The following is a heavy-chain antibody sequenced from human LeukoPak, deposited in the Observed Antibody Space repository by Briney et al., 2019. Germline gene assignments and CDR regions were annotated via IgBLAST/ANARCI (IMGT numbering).Heavy chain of an antibody. CDR2: INHSGST. CDR1: GASINTYD. J-gene: IGHJ4*02. V-gene: IGHV4-34*01. Sequence: PSETLSLTCTVSGASINTYDWSWIRQPAGKGLEWIGEINHSGSTNYNPSLKSRVTISVDTSKNQFSLKLSSVTAADTAVYYCARGAAATYWGQGTLVTVSS. CDR3: ARGAAATY. D-gene: IGHD6-13*01.